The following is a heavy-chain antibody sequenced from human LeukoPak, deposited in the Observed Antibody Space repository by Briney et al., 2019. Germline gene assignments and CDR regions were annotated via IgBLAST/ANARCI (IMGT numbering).Heavy chain of an antibody. D-gene: IGHD3-3*01. CDR3: AREVAIFGVVIGAFDI. Sequence: GGSLRLSCAASGFTFSHSWMTWVRQAPGKGLEWVADIKEDGSTKLYVDSVKGRFTISRDNARNSLYLQMDSLRAEDTAVYYCAREVAIFGVVIGAFDIWGQGTMVTVSS. J-gene: IGHJ3*02. V-gene: IGHV3-7*01. CDR1: GFTFSHSW. CDR2: IKEDGSTK.